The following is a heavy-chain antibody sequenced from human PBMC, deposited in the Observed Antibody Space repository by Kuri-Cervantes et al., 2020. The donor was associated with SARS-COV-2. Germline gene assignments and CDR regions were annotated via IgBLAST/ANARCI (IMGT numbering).Heavy chain of an antibody. Sequence: GSLRLSCTVSGGSISSSSYYWGWIRQPPGKGLEWIGSIYFSESTYYNPSLKSRVTISVDTSKNQFSLKLTSVTAADTAVYYCARHQRLGSAIDYWGQGTLVTVSS. CDR2: IYFSEST. J-gene: IGHJ4*02. V-gene: IGHV4-39*01. CDR1: GGSISSSSYY. D-gene: IGHD3-9*01. CDR3: ARHQRLGSAIDY.